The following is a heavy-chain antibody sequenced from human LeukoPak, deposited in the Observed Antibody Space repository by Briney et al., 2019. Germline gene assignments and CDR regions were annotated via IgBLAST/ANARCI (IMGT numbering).Heavy chain of an antibody. CDR1: GGSISSYY. CDR3: AREWSNCTNGVCYQGLDY. Sequence: SETLSLTCTVSGGSISSYYWSWIRQPAGKGLEWIGRIYTTGSTNYNPSLKSRVTISVDTSKNQFSLKLSSVTAADTAVYYCAREWSNCTNGVCYQGLDYWGQGTLVTVSS. D-gene: IGHD2-8*01. J-gene: IGHJ4*02. V-gene: IGHV4-4*07. CDR2: IYTTGST.